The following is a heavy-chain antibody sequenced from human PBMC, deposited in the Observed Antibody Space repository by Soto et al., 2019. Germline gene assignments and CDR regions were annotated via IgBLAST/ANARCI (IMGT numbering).Heavy chain of an antibody. CDR3: AKDSRLRLYYYGMDV. CDR2: ISGSGGST. CDR1: VFTFSSYA. Sequence: PGGSLRVYGAASVFTFSSYAMSWVRQAPGKGLEWVSAISGSGGSTYYADSVKGRFTISRDNSKNTLYLQMNSLRAEDTAVYYCAKDSRLRLYYYGMDVWGQGTTVTVSS. J-gene: IGHJ6*02. D-gene: IGHD5-12*01. V-gene: IGHV3-23*01.